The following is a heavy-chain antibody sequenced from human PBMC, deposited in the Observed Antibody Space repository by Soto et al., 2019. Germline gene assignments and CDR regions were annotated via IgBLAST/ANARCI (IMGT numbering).Heavy chain of an antibody. Sequence: SETLSLTCTVSGGSISSYYWSWIRQPPGKGLEWIGYIYYSGSTNYNPSLKSRVTISVDTSKNQFSLKLSSVTAADTAVYYCARDRHRTPVVIATPDAFDIWGQGTMVTVSS. CDR2: IYYSGST. D-gene: IGHD2-21*01. CDR1: GGSISSYY. V-gene: IGHV4-59*01. J-gene: IGHJ3*02. CDR3: ARDRHRTPVVIATPDAFDI.